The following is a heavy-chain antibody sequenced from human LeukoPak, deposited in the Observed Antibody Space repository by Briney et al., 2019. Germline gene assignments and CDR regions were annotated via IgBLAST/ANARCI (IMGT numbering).Heavy chain of an antibody. J-gene: IGHJ4*02. V-gene: IGHV1-3*01. Sequence: ASVKVSCKTSGDTFTTHGIHWVRQAPGQGLEWMGWINPGSGYTKYSEKFQGRVTMTRDTSTSTVYMELSSLRSEDTAVYYCARGYCSGGSCYNYFDYWGQGTLVTVSS. CDR3: ARGYCSGGSCYNYFDY. D-gene: IGHD2-15*01. CDR1: GDTFTTHG. CDR2: INPGSGYT.